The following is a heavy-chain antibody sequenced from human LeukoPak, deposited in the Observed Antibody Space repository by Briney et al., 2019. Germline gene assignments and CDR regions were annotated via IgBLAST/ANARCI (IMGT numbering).Heavy chain of an antibody. J-gene: IGHJ5*02. D-gene: IGHD3-9*01. Sequence: GGSLRLSCAASGFTFSSYWMHWVRQAPGKGLVWVSRINSDGSSTNYADSVKGRFTISRDNAKNTLHLQMNSLRAEDTAVYYCARASLRYFDWSRGDWFDPWGQGTLVTVSS. CDR2: INSDGSST. CDR3: ARASLRYFDWSRGDWFDP. CDR1: GFTFSSYW. V-gene: IGHV3-74*01.